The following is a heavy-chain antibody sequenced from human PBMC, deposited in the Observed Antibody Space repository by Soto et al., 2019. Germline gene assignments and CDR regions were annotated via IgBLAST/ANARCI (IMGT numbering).Heavy chain of an antibody. CDR1: GFTFVSYA. D-gene: IGHD2-2*01. Sequence: PWGSLRLPCAASGFTFVSYAISFFRHAPWKWLEWVSAISGSGGSTYYADSVKGRFTISRDNSKNTLYLQMNSLRAEDTAVYYCAKVVSGCSSTSCYRTNYFDYWGQGTLVTVSS. CDR3: AKVVSGCSSTSCYRTNYFDY. J-gene: IGHJ4*02. CDR2: ISGSGGST. V-gene: IGHV3-23*01.